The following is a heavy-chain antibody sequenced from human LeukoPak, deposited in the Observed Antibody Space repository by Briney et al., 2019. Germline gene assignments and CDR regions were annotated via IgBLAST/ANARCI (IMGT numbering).Heavy chain of an antibody. CDR3: ARGDYYDSSGYSQYFQH. CDR2: IWYDGSNK. V-gene: IGHV3-33*01. Sequence: GRSLRLSCAASGFTFSNYGMHWVRQAPGKGPEWVAVIWYDGSNKYYADSVKGRFTISRDNSKNTLYLQMSSLRAEDTAVYYCARGDYYDSSGYSQYFQHWGQGTLVTVSS. CDR1: GFTFSNYG. D-gene: IGHD3-22*01. J-gene: IGHJ1*01.